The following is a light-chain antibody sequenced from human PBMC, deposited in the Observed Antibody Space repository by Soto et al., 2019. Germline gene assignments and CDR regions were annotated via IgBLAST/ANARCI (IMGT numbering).Light chain of an antibody. CDR3: QQYYQWPLT. Sequence: EIVMTQSPATLSVSPGERATLSCRASQSVSSTLAWYQQIPGQAPRLLIYGTSTRATGIPARFSGSGSGTEVTLTIRSLQSEDFAFYYCQQYYQWPLTFGGGTKVEV. CDR2: GTS. CDR1: QSVSST. J-gene: IGKJ4*01. V-gene: IGKV3-15*01.